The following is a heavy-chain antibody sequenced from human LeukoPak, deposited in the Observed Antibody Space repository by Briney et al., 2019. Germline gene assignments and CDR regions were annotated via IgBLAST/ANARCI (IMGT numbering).Heavy chain of an antibody. Sequence: ASVKVSCKTSGYTFTTYSLTWARQAPGQGLEWVGWINPDDGSTKYAQNVQGRVTLSIDTATGISYMEVRSLRSDDTAVYYCARYANFDYWGQGTLVTVSS. CDR1: GYTFTTYS. CDR3: ARYANFDY. J-gene: IGHJ4*02. CDR2: INPDDGST. V-gene: IGHV1-18*01.